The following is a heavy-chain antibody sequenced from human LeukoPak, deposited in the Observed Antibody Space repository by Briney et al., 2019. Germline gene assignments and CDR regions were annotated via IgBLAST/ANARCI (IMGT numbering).Heavy chain of an antibody. CDR3: ARDRGDGYDYFWDY. V-gene: IGHV4-4*07. J-gene: IGHJ4*02. D-gene: IGHD5-12*01. CDR1: GDSISSYY. CDR2: IYASGST. Sequence: SETLSLTCSVSGDSISSYYWSWIRQPAGKGLEWIGRIYASGSTNYNPSLKSRVTMSVDTSKNQFSLKLSSVTAADTAVYYCARDRGDGYDYFWDYWGQGTLVTVSS.